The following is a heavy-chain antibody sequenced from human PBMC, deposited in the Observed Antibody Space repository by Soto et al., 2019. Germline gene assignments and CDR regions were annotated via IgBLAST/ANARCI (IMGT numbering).Heavy chain of an antibody. D-gene: IGHD1-26*01. Sequence: QVQLVQSGAEVEKPGSSVKVSCKASGGTFSNYALSWVRQAPGQGLEWMGGIIPVFGPAHYAQKFQGRVTITADESTSTAYVELSSLRSEDTAVYYCARAGTGSYLNAFDVWGQGTMATVSS. V-gene: IGHV1-69*01. CDR2: IIPVFGPA. CDR3: ARAGTGSYLNAFDV. J-gene: IGHJ3*01. CDR1: GGTFSNYA.